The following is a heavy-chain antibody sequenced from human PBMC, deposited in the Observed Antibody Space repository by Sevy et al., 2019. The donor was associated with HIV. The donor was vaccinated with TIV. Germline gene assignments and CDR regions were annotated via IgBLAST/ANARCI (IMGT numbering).Heavy chain of an antibody. V-gene: IGHV3-21*06. CDR1: GFPFSSYD. D-gene: IGHD3-16*01. Sequence: GGSLRLSCTASGFPFSSYDMNWVRQAPGQGLEWISSISSSSNFVYQADSVTGRFTISRDNAKNSLFLQMNSLTVEDTAVYYCARDRGVPRTRGSYQYGMDVWGQGTTVTVSS. J-gene: IGHJ6*02. CDR2: ISSSSNFV. CDR3: ARDRGVPRTRGSYQYGMDV.